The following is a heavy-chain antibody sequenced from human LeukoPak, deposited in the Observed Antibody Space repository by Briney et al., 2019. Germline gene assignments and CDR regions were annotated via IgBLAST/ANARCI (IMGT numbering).Heavy chain of an antibody. CDR3: ARDLRDGYNSVWFDP. D-gene: IGHD5-24*01. CDR1: GGSISSSSYY. J-gene: IGHJ5*02. V-gene: IGHV4-61*01. Sequence: SETLSLTCTVSGGSISSSSYYWSWIRQPPGKGLEWIGYIYYSGSTNYNPSLKSRVTISVDTSKNQFSLKLSSVTAADTAVYYCARDLRDGYNSVWFDPWGQGTLVTVSS. CDR2: IYYSGST.